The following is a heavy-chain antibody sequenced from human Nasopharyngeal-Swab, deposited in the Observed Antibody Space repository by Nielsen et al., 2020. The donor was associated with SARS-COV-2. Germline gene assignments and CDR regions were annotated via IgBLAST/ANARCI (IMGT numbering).Heavy chain of an antibody. V-gene: IGHV3-33*01. CDR3: ARDIGVGATPQDY. D-gene: IGHD1-26*01. Sequence: GGSLRLSCAASGFTFSSYGMHWVRQAPGKGLEWVAVIWYDGSNKYYADSVKGRFTISRDNSKNTLYLQMNSLGAEDTAVYYCARDIGVGATPQDYWGQGTLVTVSS. CDR1: GFTFSSYG. CDR2: IWYDGSNK. J-gene: IGHJ4*02.